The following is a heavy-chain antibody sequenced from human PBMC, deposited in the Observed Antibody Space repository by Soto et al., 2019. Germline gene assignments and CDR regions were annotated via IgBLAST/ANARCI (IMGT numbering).Heavy chain of an antibody. CDR2: INHSGST. CDR1: GGSFSGYY. Sequence: PSETLSLTCAVYGGSFSGYYWSWIRQPPGKGLEWIGEINHSGSTNYNPSLKSRVTISVDTSKNQFSLKLSSVTAEDTAVYYCARFSATRDYWGQGTLVTSPQ. J-gene: IGHJ4*02. CDR3: ARFSATRDY. V-gene: IGHV4-34*01.